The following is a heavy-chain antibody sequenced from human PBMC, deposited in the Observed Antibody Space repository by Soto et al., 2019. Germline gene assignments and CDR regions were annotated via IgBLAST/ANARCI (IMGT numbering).Heavy chain of an antibody. Sequence: PGESLKISCKGSGYSFTSYWISWVRQMPGKGLEWMGRIDPSDSYINYSPSFQGHVTISADKSISTAYLQWSSLKASDTAMYYCARPSLPTAPYYYYGMDVWGQGTTVTVSS. CDR2: IDPSDSYI. J-gene: IGHJ6*02. V-gene: IGHV5-10-1*01. CDR3: ARPSLPTAPYYYYGMDV. CDR1: GYSFTSYW.